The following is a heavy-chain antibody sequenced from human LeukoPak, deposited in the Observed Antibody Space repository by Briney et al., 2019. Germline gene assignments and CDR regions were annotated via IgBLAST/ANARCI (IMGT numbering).Heavy chain of an antibody. V-gene: IGHV6-1*01. CDR2: TYNRYKWYN. J-gene: IGHJ6*01. CDR3: ARDEYGDYYGMDV. D-gene: IGHD4-17*01. Sequence: SQTLSLTCVISVDSVSSNSAAWNWIRQSPSRGLEWLGRTYNRYKWYNDYAVSVKSRISINPDTSKNQFSLQLNSVTPEDTAVYYCARDEYGDYYGMDVWGQGTTVTVSS. CDR1: VDSVSSNSAA.